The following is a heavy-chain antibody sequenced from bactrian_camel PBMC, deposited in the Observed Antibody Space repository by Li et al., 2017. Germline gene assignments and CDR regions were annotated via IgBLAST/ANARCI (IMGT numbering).Heavy chain of an antibody. Sequence: VQLVESGGGCVQPGESLRLSCAASGFTFENYDMSWVRQAPGKGLEWVSSIYTGTLYTAVGRTYSADSVKGRFTISKDNAKNTVHLQMNGLKAEDTAMYYCAAAVTLRCAYSFLPVNLYDVWGQGTQVTVS. V-gene: IGHV3S40*01. CDR1: GFTFENYD. D-gene: IGHD1*01. CDR2: IYTGTLYTAVGRT. CDR3: AAAVTLRCAYSFLPVNLYDV. J-gene: IGHJ4*01.